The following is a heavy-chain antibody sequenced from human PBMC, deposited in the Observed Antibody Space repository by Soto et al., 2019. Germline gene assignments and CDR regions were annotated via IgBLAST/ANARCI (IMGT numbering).Heavy chain of an antibody. CDR1: GGSISSSSYY. V-gene: IGHV4-39*01. CDR3: ARQPEYYDILSGDY. CDR2: IYYSGST. D-gene: IGHD3-9*01. Sequence: QLQLQESGPGLVKPSETLSLTCTVSGGSISSSSYYWGWIRQPPGKGLEWIGSIYYSGSTYYNPSLKSRVTISVDTSKNQFSLKLSSVTAADTAVYYCARQPEYYDILSGDYWGQGTLVTVSS. J-gene: IGHJ4*02.